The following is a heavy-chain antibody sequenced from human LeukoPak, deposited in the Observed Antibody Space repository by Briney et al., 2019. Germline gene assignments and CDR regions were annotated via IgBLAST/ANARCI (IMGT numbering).Heavy chain of an antibody. D-gene: IGHD3/OR15-3a*01. V-gene: IGHV4-39*01. J-gene: IGHJ6*03. CDR3: ARGLDYLDV. CDR2: IYQTGGA. Sequence: PSETLSLTCTVSGGSITGISYYWNWLRQPPGKELEWIGRIYQTGGADYKPSLKSRVTLSVDTTNNQFSLRLSSVTAADTAVYYCARGLDYLDVWGKGVTVSVSS. CDR1: GGSITGISYY.